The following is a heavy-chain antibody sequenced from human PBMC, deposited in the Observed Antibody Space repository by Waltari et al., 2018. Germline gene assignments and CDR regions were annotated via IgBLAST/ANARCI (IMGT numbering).Heavy chain of an antibody. D-gene: IGHD2-15*01. V-gene: IGHV1-69*04. Sequence: QVQLVQSGAEVKKPGSSVKVSCKASGGTFSSYAISWVRQAPGQGLEWMGGIIPILGIANDAQKFQGRVTITADESTSTAYMELSSLRSEDTAVYYCARERGLYCSGGSCFYFDYWGQGTLVTVSS. CDR1: GGTFSSYA. CDR2: IIPILGIA. CDR3: ARERGLYCSGGSCFYFDY. J-gene: IGHJ4*02.